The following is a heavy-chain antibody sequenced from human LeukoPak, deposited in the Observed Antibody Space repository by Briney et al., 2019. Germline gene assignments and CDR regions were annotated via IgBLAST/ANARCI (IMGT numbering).Heavy chain of an antibody. CDR1: GFTVSSNY. V-gene: IGHV3-30-3*01. CDR3: ARDRVVVVALYYYYGMDV. CDR2: ISYDGSNK. J-gene: IGHJ6*02. D-gene: IGHD2-15*01. Sequence: PGGSLRLSCAASGFTVSSNYMSWVRQAPGKGLEWVAVISYDGSNKYYADSVKGRFTISRDNSKNTLYLQMNSLRAEDTAVYYCARDRVVVVALYYYYGMDVWGQGTTVTVSS.